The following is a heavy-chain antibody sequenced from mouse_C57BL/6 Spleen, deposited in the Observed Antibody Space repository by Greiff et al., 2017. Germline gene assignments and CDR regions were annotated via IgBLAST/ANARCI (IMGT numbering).Heavy chain of an antibody. CDR1: GYTFTDYE. D-gene: IGHD1-1*01. CDR3: TRRGDTTEYFDV. CDR2: IDPETGGT. Sequence: VQLQQSGAELVRPGASVTLSCKASGYTFTDYEMHWVKQTPVHGLEWIGAIDPETGGTAYNQKFKGKAILTADKSSSTAYMELRSLTSEDSAVYYCTRRGDTTEYFDVWGTGTTVTVSS. V-gene: IGHV1-15*01. J-gene: IGHJ1*03.